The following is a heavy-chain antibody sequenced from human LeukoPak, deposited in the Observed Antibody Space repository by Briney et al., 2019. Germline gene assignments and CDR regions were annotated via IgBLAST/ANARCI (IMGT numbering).Heavy chain of an antibody. CDR2: VSNDGRKK. D-gene: IGHD3-3*01. J-gene: IGHJ4*02. CDR1: GLTFSSEA. V-gene: IGHV3-30*03. CDR3: ARDRAWNYFDY. Sequence: GGSLRLSCAASGLTFSSEAMHWVRQAPGKGLEWVATVSNDGRKKSYVDSVKGRFTISRDNSKNTLYLQMDSLRVEDTAVYYCARDRAWNYFDYWGQGTLVTVSS.